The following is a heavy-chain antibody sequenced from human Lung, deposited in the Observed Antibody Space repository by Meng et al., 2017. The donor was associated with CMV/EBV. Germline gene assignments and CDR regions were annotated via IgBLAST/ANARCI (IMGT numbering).Heavy chain of an antibody. CDR2: IPHRGSS. CDR1: GASITNHNW. D-gene: IGHD3-10*01. Sequence: KPPRHLSSCCAFSGASITNHNWWAWVRQPPGKGLEWIGEIPHRGSSAYNPSLKSRVSMSIDKSKNQFSLKLTSVTAVDTAVYHCLRRSGGSVWGQGTLVTVSS. V-gene: IGHV4-4*03. CDR3: LRRSGGSV. J-gene: IGHJ1*01.